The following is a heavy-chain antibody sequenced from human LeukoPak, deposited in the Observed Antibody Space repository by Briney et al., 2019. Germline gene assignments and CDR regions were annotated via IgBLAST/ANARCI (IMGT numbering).Heavy chain of an antibody. J-gene: IGHJ4*02. CDR2: IEQDGGEK. CDR1: GFTFSNYW. V-gene: IGHV3-7*04. CDR3: AGGLGWLIDY. D-gene: IGHD2-15*01. Sequence: QTGGSLRLSCAASGFTFSNYWMNCVRQAPGKGLDWVVNIEQDGGEKNYVDSVKGRFTISRDNAKNSLYLQMNSLRAEDTAVYYCAGGLGWLIDYWGQGTLVTVSS.